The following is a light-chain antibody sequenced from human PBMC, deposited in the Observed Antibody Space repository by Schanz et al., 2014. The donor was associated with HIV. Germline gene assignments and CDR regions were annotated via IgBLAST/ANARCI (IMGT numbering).Light chain of an antibody. V-gene: IGLV2-14*02. CDR2: EVS. CDR3: GSYITAATWV. J-gene: IGLJ2*01. CDR1: SSDVGSYNL. Sequence: QSALTQPASVSGSPGQSITISCTGTSSDVGSYNLVSWYQQHPGKAPKLMIYEVSKRPSGVSNRFSGSKSGNTASLTISGLQAEDEADYYCGSYITAATWVFGGGTKVTVL.